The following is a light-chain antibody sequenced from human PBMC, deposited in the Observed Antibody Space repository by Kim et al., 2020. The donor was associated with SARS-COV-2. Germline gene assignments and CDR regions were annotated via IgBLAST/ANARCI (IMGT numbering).Light chain of an antibody. CDR2: DAS. V-gene: IGKV1-33*01. J-gene: IGKJ2*03. CDR1: QDISNY. Sequence: DIQMTQTPSSLSASVGDRVTITCQASQDISNYLNWYQQKPGKAPKLLIYDASNLETGVPSRFSGSGSGTDFTFTISSLQPEDIGTYYCQQYDNLPYSFGQGTKLEI. CDR3: QQYDNLPYS.